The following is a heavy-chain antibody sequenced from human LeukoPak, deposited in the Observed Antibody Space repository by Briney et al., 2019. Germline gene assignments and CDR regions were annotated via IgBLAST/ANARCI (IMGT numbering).Heavy chain of an antibody. J-gene: IGHJ4*02. D-gene: IGHD3-10*01. V-gene: IGHV1-18*01. Sequence: GGSVKVSLKASGYTFTTFGISWVRQAPGQGLEWMGWISAYSGDTKYAQNVQGRVSMTRDTSTSTAYMELWNLSSDDTAVYYCVREEEVVRGFPSLAYWGQGAMASLSS. CDR2: ISAYSGDT. CDR3: VREEEVVRGFPSLAY. CDR1: GYTFTTFG.